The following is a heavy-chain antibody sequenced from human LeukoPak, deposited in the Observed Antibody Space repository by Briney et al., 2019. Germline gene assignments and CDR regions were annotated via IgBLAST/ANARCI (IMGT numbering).Heavy chain of an antibody. Sequence: SVKVSCKASGGTFSSYAISWVRQAPGQGLEWMGGIIPIFGAANYAQKFQGRVTITADESTSTAYMELSSLRSEDTAVYYCARWLSRWLRQGGYFDYWGQGTLVTVSS. CDR2: IIPIFGAA. V-gene: IGHV1-69*13. CDR1: GGTFSSYA. J-gene: IGHJ4*02. CDR3: ARWLSRWLRQGGYFDY. D-gene: IGHD5-12*01.